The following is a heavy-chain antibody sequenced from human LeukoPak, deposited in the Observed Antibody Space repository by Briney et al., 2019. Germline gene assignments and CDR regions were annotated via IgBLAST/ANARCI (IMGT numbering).Heavy chain of an antibody. Sequence: GGSLRLSGAASGFTFSSHWMHWVRQAPGKGLVWVARISSDGSSTSYADSVKGRFTISRDNAKNTLYLQMSSLRAEDTAMYYCARISLSGWVNDHWGQGTLVTVSS. D-gene: IGHD6-19*01. J-gene: IGHJ4*02. CDR1: GFTFSSHW. CDR3: ARISLSGWVNDH. V-gene: IGHV3-74*01. CDR2: ISSDGSST.